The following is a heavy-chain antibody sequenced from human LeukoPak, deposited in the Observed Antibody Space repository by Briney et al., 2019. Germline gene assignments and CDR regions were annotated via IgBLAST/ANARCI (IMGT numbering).Heavy chain of an antibody. CDR3: ARMGSSWSDKLYYYMDV. V-gene: IGHV4-4*07. D-gene: IGHD6-13*01. Sequence: PSETLSLTCTVSGGSISSYYWSLIRQPAGKGLEWIGRIYTSGSTNYNPSLKSRVTMSVDTSKNQFSLKLSSVTAADTAVYYCARMGSSWSDKLYYYMDVWGKGTTVTVSS. CDR2: IYTSGST. CDR1: GGSISSYY. J-gene: IGHJ6*03.